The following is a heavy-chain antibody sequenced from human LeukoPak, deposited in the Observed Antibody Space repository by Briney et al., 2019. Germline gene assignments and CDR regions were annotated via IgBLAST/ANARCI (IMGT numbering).Heavy chain of an antibody. CDR3: ARGGDFWSGYSKAPYYYYGMDV. CDR1: GGSFSGYY. D-gene: IGHD3-3*01. J-gene: IGHJ6*02. Sequence: SETLSLTCAVYGGSFSGYYWSWIRLPPGKGLEWIGEINHSGSTNYNPSLKSRVTISVDTSKNQFSLKLSSVTAADTAVYYCARGGDFWSGYSKAPYYYYGMDVWGQGTTVTVSS. V-gene: IGHV4-34*01. CDR2: INHSGST.